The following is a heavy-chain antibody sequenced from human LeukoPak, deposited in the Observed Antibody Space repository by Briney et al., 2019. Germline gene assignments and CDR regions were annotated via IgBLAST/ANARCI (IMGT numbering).Heavy chain of an antibody. CDR3: AREHSSSWVDY. CDR1: GGSINSYY. J-gene: IGHJ4*02. Sequence: PSETLSLTCTVSGGSINSYYWSWIRQPPGKGLEWIGYIYYSGSTNYNPSLKSRVTISVDTSKNQFSLKLSSVTAADTAVYYCAREHSSSWVDYWGQGILVTLSS. CDR2: IYYSGST. V-gene: IGHV4-59*01. D-gene: IGHD6-13*01.